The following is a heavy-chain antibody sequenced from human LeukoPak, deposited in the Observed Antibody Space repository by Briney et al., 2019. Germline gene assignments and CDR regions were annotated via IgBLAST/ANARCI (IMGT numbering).Heavy chain of an antibody. D-gene: IGHD2-15*01. J-gene: IGHJ3*02. CDR2: IYSGGST. CDR1: GFTVSSNY. V-gene: IGHV3-66*01. CDR3: TTAYYCSGGSCYSLDAFDI. Sequence: GGSLRLSCAASGFTVSSNYMSWVRQAPGKGLEWVSVIYSGGSTYYADSVKGRFTISRDNSKNTLYLQMNSLKTEDTAVYYCTTAYYCSGGSCYSLDAFDIWGQGTMVTVSS.